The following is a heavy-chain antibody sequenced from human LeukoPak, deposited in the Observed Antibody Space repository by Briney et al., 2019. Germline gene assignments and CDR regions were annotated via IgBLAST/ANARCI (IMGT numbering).Heavy chain of an antibody. CDR2: IYSGGST. CDR1: GFTVSSNY. V-gene: IGHV3-66*01. J-gene: IGHJ6*02. Sequence: GGSLRLSCAASGFTVSSNYMSWVRQAPGEGLEWVSVIYSGGSTYYADSVKGRFTISRDNSKNTLYLQMNSLRAEDTAVYYCARLSHSSYGMDVWGQGTTVTVSS. CDR3: ARLSHSSYGMDV. D-gene: IGHD3-16*02.